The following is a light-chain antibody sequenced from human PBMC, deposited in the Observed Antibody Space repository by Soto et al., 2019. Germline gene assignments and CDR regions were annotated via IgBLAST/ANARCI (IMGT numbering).Light chain of an antibody. V-gene: IGKV3-20*01. CDR2: GAS. J-gene: IGKJ2*01. Sequence: EIVLTQSPGPLSLSPGERATLSCTASQSVSSSYLAWYQQKPGQAPRLLIYGASSRATGIPDRFSGSGSGTDFTLTISSLEHDDFAVYYCQQYCSSVYTFGQGTKLEIK. CDR1: QSVSSSY. CDR3: QQYCSSVYT.